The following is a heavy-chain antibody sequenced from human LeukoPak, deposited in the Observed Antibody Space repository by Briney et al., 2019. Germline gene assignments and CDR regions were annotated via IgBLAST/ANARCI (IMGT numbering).Heavy chain of an antibody. CDR1: GFTFSNHW. Sequence: GGSLRLSCAASGFTFSNHWMTWVRQAPGKGLEWVGNIKPDGNERHYVDSVKGRFTISRDNAENSLYLQMDSLSVEGTAIYYCARDTLAVVAVFDYWGQGTLVTVSS. CDR2: IKPDGNER. CDR3: ARDTLAVVAVFDY. D-gene: IGHD2-15*01. J-gene: IGHJ4*02. V-gene: IGHV3-7*01.